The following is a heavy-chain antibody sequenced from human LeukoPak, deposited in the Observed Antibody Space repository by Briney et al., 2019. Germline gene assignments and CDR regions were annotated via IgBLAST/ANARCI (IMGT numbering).Heavy chain of an antibody. D-gene: IGHD3-22*01. V-gene: IGHV3-23*01. CDR2: ISGSGDGT. J-gene: IGHJ1*01. CDR1: GFTFSSYA. CDR3: AKDLDDSSGFYSYHH. Sequence: PGGSLRLSCAASGFTFSSYAMSWARQAPGKGLEWVSHISGSGDGTYYADSVKGRFTISRDNSKNTVYLQMNSLRADDTAVYYCAKDLDDSSGFYSYHHWGQGTLVTVSS.